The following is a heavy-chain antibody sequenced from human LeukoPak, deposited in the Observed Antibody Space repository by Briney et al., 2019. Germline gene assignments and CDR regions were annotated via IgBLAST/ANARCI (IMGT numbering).Heavy chain of an antibody. V-gene: IGHV3-48*04. CDR3: ARTVRSLEWLFSQPENSFDY. Sequence: AGGSLRLSCAASGFTFSSHSMNWVRQAPGKGLEWVSYISSSSSTIYYADSVKGRFTISRDNAKNSLYLQMNSLRAEDTAVYYCARTVRSLEWLFSQPENSFDYWGQGTLVTVSS. CDR1: GFTFSSHS. J-gene: IGHJ4*02. D-gene: IGHD3-3*01. CDR2: ISSSSSTI.